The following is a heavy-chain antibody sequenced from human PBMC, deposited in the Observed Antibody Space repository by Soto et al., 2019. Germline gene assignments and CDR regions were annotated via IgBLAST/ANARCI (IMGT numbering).Heavy chain of an antibody. Sequence: GGSLRLSCAASGVTFSSYGMHWVRQAPGKGLEWVSVICGGSGNTYYTDSVKGRFTISRDNSRNTVYLQMNSLRADDTAVYYCAKDRLAGGFDYWGQGTLVTVSS. V-gene: IGHV3-23*01. J-gene: IGHJ4*02. D-gene: IGHD3-16*01. CDR1: GVTFSSYG. CDR2: ICGGSGNT. CDR3: AKDRLAGGFDY.